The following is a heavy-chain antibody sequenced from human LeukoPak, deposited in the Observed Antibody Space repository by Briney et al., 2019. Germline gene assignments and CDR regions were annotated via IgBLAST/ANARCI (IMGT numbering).Heavy chain of an antibody. CDR2: MWYDGSNK. J-gene: IGHJ6*03. V-gene: IGHV3-33*06. D-gene: IGHD1-26*01. CDR3: AKDPRGSYSRDYYYYMDV. Sequence: PGRSLRLSCAASGFTFSSYGMHWVRQAPGKGLEWVAVMWYDGSNKYYADSVKGRFTISRDNSKNTLYLQMNSLRAEDAAVYYCAKDPRGSYSRDYYYYMDVWGKGTTVTASS. CDR1: GFTFSSYG.